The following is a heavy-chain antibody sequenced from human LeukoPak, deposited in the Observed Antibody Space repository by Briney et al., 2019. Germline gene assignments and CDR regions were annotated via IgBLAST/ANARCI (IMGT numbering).Heavy chain of an antibody. CDR1: GGSFNAYY. D-gene: IGHD6-13*01. V-gene: IGHV4-34*01. CDR2: INHSGSI. J-gene: IGHJ6*03. CDR3: ARGKGEARSSSWSPYYYYYMDV. Sequence: SETLSLTCAVYGGSFNAYYWSWIRQPPGEGLEWIAEINHSGSIYYNPSLKSRVTMSVDTSKNQFSLKLSSVTAVDTAVYYCARGKGEARSSSWSPYYYYYMDVWGKGTTVTVSS.